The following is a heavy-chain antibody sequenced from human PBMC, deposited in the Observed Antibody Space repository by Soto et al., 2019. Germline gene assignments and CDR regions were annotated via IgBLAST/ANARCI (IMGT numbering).Heavy chain of an antibody. CDR1: GGTFSSYA. Sequence: QVQLVQSGAEVKKPGSSVKVSCKASGGTFSSYAISWVRQAPGQGLEWMGGIIPIFGTANYAQKFHGRVTITAEECTVSAYMEQSSLRSEETAMYYCASPPSSSRYYYGMDVCGQGTTVTVSS. CDR3: ASPPSSSRYYYGMDV. J-gene: IGHJ6*02. CDR2: IIPIFGTA. D-gene: IGHD6-13*01. V-gene: IGHV1-69*12.